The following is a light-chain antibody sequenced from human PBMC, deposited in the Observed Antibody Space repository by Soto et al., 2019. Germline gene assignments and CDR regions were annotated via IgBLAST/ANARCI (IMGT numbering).Light chain of an antibody. CDR1: QSVSSN. CDR3: HQYDSWT. Sequence: EIVITQSPATLSLSPGERATLSCRASQSVSSNLAWYQQKPGQAPRLLIYGASSRATGIPDRFSGSGSGTDFTLTISRLEPEDFAVYYCHQYDSWTFGQGTKVDI. CDR2: GAS. J-gene: IGKJ1*01. V-gene: IGKV3-20*01.